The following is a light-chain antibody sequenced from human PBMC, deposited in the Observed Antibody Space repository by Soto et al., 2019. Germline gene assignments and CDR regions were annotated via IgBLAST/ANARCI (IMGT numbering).Light chain of an antibody. CDR3: SSYTSTKSYV. V-gene: IGLV2-14*03. Sequence: QSVLTQPASVSGSPGQAITVSCTGTSSDVGGYSYVSWYQQHPGKAPKLIIYVVSNRPSGVSNRFSGSKSGNTASLTISGLQAEDEADYYCSSYTSTKSYVFGTGTKLTVL. J-gene: IGLJ1*01. CDR1: SSDVGGYSY. CDR2: VVS.